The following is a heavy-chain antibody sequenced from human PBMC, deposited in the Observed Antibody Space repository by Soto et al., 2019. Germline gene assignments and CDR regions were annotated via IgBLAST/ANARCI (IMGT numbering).Heavy chain of an antibody. CDR3: AKDGDTFYDILTGYYKSWFFDL. CDR2: ISYDENNK. Sequence: QVQLVESGGGVVQPGRSLRLSCAASGFTFSSYGMHWVRQAPGKGLEWVAVISYDENNKDYVDSVKGRFTISRDNSKKXXFXQXXSLRAEDTAVYYCAKDGDTFYDILTGYYKSWFFDLWGRGTLVTVSS. J-gene: IGHJ2*01. V-gene: IGHV3-30*18. CDR1: GFTFSSYG. D-gene: IGHD3-9*01.